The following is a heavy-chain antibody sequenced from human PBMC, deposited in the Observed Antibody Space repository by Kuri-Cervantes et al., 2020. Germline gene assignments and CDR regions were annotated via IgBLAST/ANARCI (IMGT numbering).Heavy chain of an antibody. CDR2: ISYDGSNK. CDR3: ARVWGWEFGYFDY. Sequence: GGSLRLSCAASGFTFSSYAMHWVRQAPGKGLEWVAVISYDGSNKYYADSVKGRFTISRDNSKNTLYLQMNSLRAEDTAVYYCARVWGWEFGYFDYWGQGTLVTVSS. J-gene: IGHJ4*02. V-gene: IGHV3-30-3*01. CDR1: GFTFSSYA. D-gene: IGHD3-10*01.